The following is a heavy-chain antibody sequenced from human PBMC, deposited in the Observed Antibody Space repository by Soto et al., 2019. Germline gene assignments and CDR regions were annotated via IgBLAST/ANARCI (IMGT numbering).Heavy chain of an antibody. CDR1: GFTFSSYS. CDR2: ISSSSSYI. Sequence: EVQLVESGGGLVKPGGSLRLSCAASGFTFSSYSMNWVRQAPGKGLEWVSSISSSSSYIYYADSVKGRFTISRDNAKNSLYRQMNSLRAEDTAVYYCARCGNICSGGSCYAWGQGTLVTVSS. D-gene: IGHD2-15*01. CDR3: ARCGNICSGGSCYA. V-gene: IGHV3-21*01. J-gene: IGHJ4*02.